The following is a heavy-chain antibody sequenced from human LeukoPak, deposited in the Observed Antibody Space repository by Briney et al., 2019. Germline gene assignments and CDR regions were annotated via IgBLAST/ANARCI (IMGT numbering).Heavy chain of an antibody. V-gene: IGHV3-20*04. CDR1: GFTFDDYG. CDR3: ARTVSSAGWSDDAFDI. Sequence: PGGSLRLSCAASGFTFDDYGMSWARQAPGKGLEWVSGINWDGGSTGYADSVKGRFTISRDNAKNFLYLQMSSLRAEDTALYYCARTVSSAGWSDDAFDIWGQGTMVTVSS. D-gene: IGHD6-19*01. J-gene: IGHJ3*02. CDR2: INWDGGST.